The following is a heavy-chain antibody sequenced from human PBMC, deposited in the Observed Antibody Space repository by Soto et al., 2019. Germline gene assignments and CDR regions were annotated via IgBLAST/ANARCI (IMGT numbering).Heavy chain of an antibody. V-gene: IGHV1-18*01. J-gene: IGHJ4*02. CDR3: ARDQYYYGSGSYPLDY. D-gene: IGHD3-10*01. Sequence: ASVKVSCTASGYTFTSYGISWVRQAPGQGLEWMGWISAYNGNTNYAQKLQGRVTMTTDTSTSTAYMELRSLRSDDTAVYYCARDQYYYGSGSYPLDYWGQGTLVTVSS. CDR1: GYTFTSYG. CDR2: ISAYNGNT.